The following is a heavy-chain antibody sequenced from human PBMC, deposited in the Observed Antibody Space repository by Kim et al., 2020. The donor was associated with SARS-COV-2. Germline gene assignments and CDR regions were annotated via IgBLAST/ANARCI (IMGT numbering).Heavy chain of an antibody. Sequence: NPPLKSQVTISVDTYKSQFTLKLSSVTAADTAVYYCARSRSAMPTPRFDYWGQGTLVTVSS. J-gene: IGHJ4*02. V-gene: IGHV4-31*01. D-gene: IGHD2-2*01. CDR3: ARSRSAMPTPRFDY.